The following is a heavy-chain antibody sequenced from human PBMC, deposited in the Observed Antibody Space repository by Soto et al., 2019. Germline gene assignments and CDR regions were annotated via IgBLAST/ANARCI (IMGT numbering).Heavy chain of an antibody. CDR3: ASPPRATVTDNIFDY. CDR2: ISGSDGST. J-gene: IGHJ4*02. Sequence: PVGSLRLSCAASGLTFNSYAMSWVRQAPGKGLEWVSAISGSDGSTYYADSVKGRFTISRDNSKNTLYLQMSSLRAEDTAVYYCASPPRATVTDNIFDYWGQGTLVTVSS. V-gene: IGHV3-23*01. CDR1: GLTFNSYA. D-gene: IGHD4-17*01.